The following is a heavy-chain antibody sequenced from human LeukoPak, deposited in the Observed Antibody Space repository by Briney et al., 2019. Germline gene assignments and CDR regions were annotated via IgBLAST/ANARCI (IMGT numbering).Heavy chain of an antibody. V-gene: IGHV4-4*02. Sequence: SETLSLTCVVSGGSINSSKWWSWVRQPPGKGLEWIGEIYHSGSTNYNPSLKSRVTISVDKSKNQFSLKLNSVTAADTAVYYCASTEYSSSSGSAHFDYWGQGSLVTVSS. CDR2: IYHSGST. J-gene: IGHJ4*02. CDR3: ASTEYSSSSGSAHFDY. CDR1: GGSINSSKW. D-gene: IGHD6-6*01.